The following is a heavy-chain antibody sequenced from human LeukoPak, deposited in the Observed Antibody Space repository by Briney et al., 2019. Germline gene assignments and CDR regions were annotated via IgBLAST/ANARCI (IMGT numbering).Heavy chain of an antibody. Sequence: PGASLRLSCAASGFTFSSYAMSWVRQAPGKGLEWVSDISGSGGSTYYADSVKGRFTISRDNSKNTLYLQMNSLRAEDTAVYYCAKAERVGNHYDSSGYYPFDYWGQGTLVTVSS. CDR1: GFTFSSYA. CDR3: AKAERVGNHYDSSGYYPFDY. CDR2: ISGSGGST. J-gene: IGHJ4*02. D-gene: IGHD3-22*01. V-gene: IGHV3-23*01.